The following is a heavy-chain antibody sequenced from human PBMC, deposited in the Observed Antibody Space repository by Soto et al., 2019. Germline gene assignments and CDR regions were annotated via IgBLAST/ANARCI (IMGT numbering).Heavy chain of an antibody. V-gene: IGHV4-30-2*01. D-gene: IGHD5-18*01. CDR3: ARGSESWGGYSYGYWFDP. Sequence: QLQLQESGSGLVKPSQTLSLTCAVSGGSISSGGYSWSWIRQPPGKGLERIGYIYHSGSTYYNPSLKSRVTIPVDRSKHQFSLKLSSVTAADTAVYYCARGSESWGGYSYGYWFDPWGQGTLVTVSS. CDR2: IYHSGST. J-gene: IGHJ5*02. CDR1: GGSISSGGYS.